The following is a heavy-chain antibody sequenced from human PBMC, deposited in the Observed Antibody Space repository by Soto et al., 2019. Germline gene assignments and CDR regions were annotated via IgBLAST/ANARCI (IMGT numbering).Heavy chain of an antibody. J-gene: IGHJ6*02. Sequence: QVQLQESGPGLVKPSETLSLTCTVSGGSVSSGSYYWSWIRQPPGKGLEWIGYIYYSGSTNYNPSLKSRVTISVGPSQNQLSLKLSSVPAADTAVYYCARGIEGWYQGRYYYGMDVWGQGTTVTVSS. CDR3: ARGIEGWYQGRYYYGMDV. D-gene: IGHD6-19*01. CDR1: GGSVSSGSYY. CDR2: IYYSGST. V-gene: IGHV4-61*01.